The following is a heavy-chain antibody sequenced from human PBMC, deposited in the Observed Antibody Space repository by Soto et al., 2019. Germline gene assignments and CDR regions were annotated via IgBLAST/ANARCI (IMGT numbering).Heavy chain of an antibody. V-gene: IGHV1-2*02. CDR2: INPNSGGT. CDR1: GYTFTGYY. Sequence: ASVKGSCKASGYTFTGYYMHWVRQAPGQGLEWMGWINPNSGGTNYAQKFQGRVTMTRDTSISTAYMELSRLRSDDTAVYYCARDLRSEGTIGGYYYYGMDVWGQGTTVTVSS. CDR3: ARDLRSEGTIGGYYYYGMDV. J-gene: IGHJ6*02. D-gene: IGHD3-3*01.